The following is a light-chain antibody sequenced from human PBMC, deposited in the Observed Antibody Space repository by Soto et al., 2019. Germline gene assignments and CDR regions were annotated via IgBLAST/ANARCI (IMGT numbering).Light chain of an antibody. V-gene: IGLV2-8*01. CDR2: EIT. Sequence: QSALTQPPSASGSVEQSVTISCTRTSSEVGGYNYVSWHQQYPGKAPKVMIDEITKRPPGVPDRFSGSKSGNTASLTVSGLQAEDEADYYCSSFAGGGNPVLLGGGTKLTVL. J-gene: IGLJ2*01. CDR3: SSFAGGGNPVL. CDR1: SSEVGGYNY.